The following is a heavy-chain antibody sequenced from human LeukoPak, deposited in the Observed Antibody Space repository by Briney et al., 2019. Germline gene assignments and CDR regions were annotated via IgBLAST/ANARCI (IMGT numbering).Heavy chain of an antibody. CDR3: ARHVGGYGTFVI. Sequence: GESLKISCKGSGYSFTTYWISWVRQMPGKGLESMGRIDPSDSYTNYSPSFQGHVTISTDKSISTAYLQWSSLKASDTAMYYCARHVGGYGTFVIWGQGTMVTVSS. V-gene: IGHV5-10-1*01. CDR1: GYSFTTYW. CDR2: IDPSDSYT. J-gene: IGHJ3*02. D-gene: IGHD5-12*01.